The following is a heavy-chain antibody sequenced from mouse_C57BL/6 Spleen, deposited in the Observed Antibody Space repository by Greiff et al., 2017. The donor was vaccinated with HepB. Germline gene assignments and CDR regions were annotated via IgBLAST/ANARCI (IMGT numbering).Heavy chain of an antibody. D-gene: IGHD3-2*02. V-gene: IGHV1-82*01. CDR2: IYPGDGDT. CDR3: ATDSSGAWFAY. CDR1: GYAFSSSW. J-gene: IGHJ3*01. Sequence: VQLQQSGPELVKPGASVKISCKASGYAFSSSWMNWVKQRPGKGLEWIGRIYPGDGDTNYNGKFKGKATLTADKSSSTAYMQLSSLTSEDSAVYFCATDSSGAWFAYWGQGTLVTVSA.